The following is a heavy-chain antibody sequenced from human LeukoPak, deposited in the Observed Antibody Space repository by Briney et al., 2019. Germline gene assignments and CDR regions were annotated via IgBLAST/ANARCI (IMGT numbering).Heavy chain of an antibody. CDR1: GYTFTSYG. CDR2: ISAYNGNT. J-gene: IGHJ4*02. D-gene: IGHD4-17*01. Sequence: ASVKVSCKASGYTFTSYGISWVRQAPGQGLEWMGWISAYNGNTNYAQKFQGRVTITRDTSASTAYMELSSLRSEDTAVYYCARTLDYGDGHFDYWGQGTLVTVSS. CDR3: ARTLDYGDGHFDY. V-gene: IGHV1-18*01.